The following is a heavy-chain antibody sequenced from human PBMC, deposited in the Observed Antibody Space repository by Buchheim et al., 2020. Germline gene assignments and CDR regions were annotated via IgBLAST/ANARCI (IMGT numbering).Heavy chain of an antibody. D-gene: IGHD6-13*01. J-gene: IGHJ5*02. Sequence: QVQLQESGPGLVKPSETLSLTCTVSGGSISSYYWSWIRQPPGKGLEWIGYIYYSGSTNYNPSLKSRVTISVDTSKNQFSLKLSSVTAADTAVYYCARDLTYSSSWYGWFDPWGQGTL. CDR3: ARDLTYSSSWYGWFDP. CDR1: GGSISSYY. V-gene: IGHV4-59*01. CDR2: IYYSGST.